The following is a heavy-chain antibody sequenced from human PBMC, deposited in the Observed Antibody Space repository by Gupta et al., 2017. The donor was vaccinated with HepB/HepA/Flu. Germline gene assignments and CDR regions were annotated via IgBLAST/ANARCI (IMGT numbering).Heavy chain of an antibody. CDR1: GGSISSGGYY. V-gene: IGHV4-31*03. CDR3: ARGVEGDSSSDAFDI. CDR2: IYYSGST. D-gene: IGHD6-6*01. Sequence: QVQLQESGPGLVKPSQTLSLTCTVSGGSISSGGYYWSWIRQHPGKGLEWIGYIYYSGSTYYNPSLKSRVTISVDTSKNQFSLKLSSVTAADTAVYYCARGVEGDSSSDAFDIGGQGTMVTVSS. J-gene: IGHJ3*02.